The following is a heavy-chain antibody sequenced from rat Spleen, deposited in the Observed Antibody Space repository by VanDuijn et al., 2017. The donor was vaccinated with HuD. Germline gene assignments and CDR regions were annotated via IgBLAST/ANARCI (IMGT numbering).Heavy chain of an antibody. Sequence: EVQPQESGPGLVKPSQSLSLTCSVTGYSITSSYRWNWIRKFPGNRLEWMGYINSAGTTNYNPSLKSRISITRDTSKNQFFLQVNSVTTEDTATYYCARSDGVHYFLPFADWGQGSLVTVSS. CDR1: GYSITSSYR. CDR2: INSAGTT. V-gene: IGHV3-3*01. CDR3: ARSDGVHYFLPFAD. D-gene: IGHD1-12*02. J-gene: IGHJ3*01.